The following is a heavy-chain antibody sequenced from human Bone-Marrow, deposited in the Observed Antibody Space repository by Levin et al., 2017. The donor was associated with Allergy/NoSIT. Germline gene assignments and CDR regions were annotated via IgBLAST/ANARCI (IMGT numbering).Heavy chain of an antibody. V-gene: IGHV3-30*04. D-gene: IGHD6-25*01. CDR2: ITSDGNDK. CDR3: VREGKSGYFDY. Sequence: GESLKISCAVSGFIFRTYSMHWVRQAPGKGLEWVAIITSDGNDKNFADSVKGRFTISRDNSQNTVYLQMNSLRPDDTGIYYCVREGKSGYFDYWGQGTLVTVSS. CDR1: GFIFRTYS. J-gene: IGHJ4*02.